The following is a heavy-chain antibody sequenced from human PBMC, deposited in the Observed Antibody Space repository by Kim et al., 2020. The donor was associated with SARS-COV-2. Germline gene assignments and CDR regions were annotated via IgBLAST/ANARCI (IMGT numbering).Heavy chain of an antibody. CDR2: INHSGST. Sequence: SETLSLTCAVYGGSFSGYYWSWIRQPPGKGLEWIGEINHSGSTNYNPSLKSRVTISVDTSKNQFSLKLSSVTAADTAVYYCARDIRGYCSGGSCNYWGQGTLVTVSS. CDR1: GGSFSGYY. D-gene: IGHD2-15*01. J-gene: IGHJ4*02. V-gene: IGHV4-34*01. CDR3: ARDIRGYCSGGSCNY.